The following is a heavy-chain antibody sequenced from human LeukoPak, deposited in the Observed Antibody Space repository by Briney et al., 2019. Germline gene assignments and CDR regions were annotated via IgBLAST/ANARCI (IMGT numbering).Heavy chain of an antibody. D-gene: IGHD3-10*01. CDR1: GYTFSGSY. CDR3: ARDYFHSGSSYFFDF. J-gene: IGHJ4*02. Sequence: ASVKVSCKASGYTFSGSYVHWVRQAPGQGLEWMGWISPYNGNTNYAPKFQGRVILTTETSTNTAYMDLRSLRSDDTAVYYCARDYFHSGSSYFFDFWGQGALVTVSS. V-gene: IGHV1-18*04. CDR2: ISPYNGNT.